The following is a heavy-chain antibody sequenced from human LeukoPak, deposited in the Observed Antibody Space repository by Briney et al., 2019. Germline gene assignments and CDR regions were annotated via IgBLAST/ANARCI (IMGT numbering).Heavy chain of an antibody. CDR2: IIPIFGTA. Sequence: SVKVSCKASGGTFSSYAISWVRQAPGQGLEWMGRIIPIFGTANYAQKFQGRVTITTDESTSTAYMELSSPRSEDTAVYYCARVRSGYDLGSWFDPWGQGTLVTVSS. CDR1: GGTFSSYA. V-gene: IGHV1-69*05. D-gene: IGHD5-12*01. J-gene: IGHJ5*02. CDR3: ARVRSGYDLGSWFDP.